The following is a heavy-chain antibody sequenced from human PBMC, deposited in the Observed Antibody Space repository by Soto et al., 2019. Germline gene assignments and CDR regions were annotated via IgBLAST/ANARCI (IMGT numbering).Heavy chain of an antibody. Sequence: QVQLVQSGAEVRKPGSSVKVSCEASGGTFSTYLISWVRQAPGLGLAWMGGIVPVFRSATYSEKFLGRVTITADEATTTAYMELNSLTSEDTAVYYCGRGRGFYASVDSWGQGTLVSVSS. D-gene: IGHD2-8*01. J-gene: IGHJ4*02. CDR3: GRGRGFYASVDS. V-gene: IGHV1-69*01. CDR2: IVPVFRSA. CDR1: GGTFSTYL.